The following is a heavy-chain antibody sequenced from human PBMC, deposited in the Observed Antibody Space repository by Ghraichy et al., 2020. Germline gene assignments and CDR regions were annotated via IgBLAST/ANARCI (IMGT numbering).Heavy chain of an antibody. CDR3: AKSPYDYGDYVGYFYFDY. D-gene: IGHD4-17*01. CDR2: LSGSSGNT. J-gene: IGHJ4*02. Sequence: GESLNISCAASGFTFSRYALSWVRQAPGKGLEWVSGLSGSSGNTYFADSVKGRFFISRDNSKNTLYLQMNRLRAEDTAVYYCAKSPYDYGDYVGYFYFDYWGQGTLVTVSS. CDR1: GFTFSRYA. V-gene: IGHV3-23*01.